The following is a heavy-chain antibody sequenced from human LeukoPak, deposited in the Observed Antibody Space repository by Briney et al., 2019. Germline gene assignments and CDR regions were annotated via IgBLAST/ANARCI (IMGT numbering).Heavy chain of an antibody. V-gene: IGHV4-39*01. D-gene: IGHD6-19*01. CDR1: GGSISSSSYY. CDR2: IYYSGST. J-gene: IGHJ4*02. Sequence: TSETLSLTCTVAGGSISSSSYYWGWIRQPPGKGLEWIGSIYYSGSTYYNPSLKSRVTISVDTSKNQFSLKLSSVTAADTAVYYCARHSSGWYYFDYWGQGTLVTVSS. CDR3: ARHSSGWYYFDY.